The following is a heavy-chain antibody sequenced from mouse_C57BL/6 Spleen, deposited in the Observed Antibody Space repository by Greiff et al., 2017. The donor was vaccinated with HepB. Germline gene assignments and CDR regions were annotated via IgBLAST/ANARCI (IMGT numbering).Heavy chain of an antibody. Sequence: EVQLQESGPGIVKPSQSLSLTCTVTGYSITSGYDWHWIRHFPGNKLEWMGYISYSGSTNYNPSLKSRISITHDTSKNHFFLKLNSVTTEDTATYYCARTLYYGSGDYWGQGTSVTVSS. CDR1: GYSITSGYD. CDR3: ARTLYYGSGDY. D-gene: IGHD2-1*01. V-gene: IGHV3-1*01. J-gene: IGHJ4*01. CDR2: ISYSGST.